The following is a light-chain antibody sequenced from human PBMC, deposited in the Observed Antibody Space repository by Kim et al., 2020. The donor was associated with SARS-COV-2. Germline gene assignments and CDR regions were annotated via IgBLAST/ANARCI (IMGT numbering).Light chain of an antibody. Sequence: SYELTQPPSVSVSPGQTASITCSGDKLGDNYAFWYLQKPGQSPVMVLYQDRKRPSGIPERFSGSNSGNTATLTISGTQAMDEADYYCQAWDGSTSLYVFGTGTKVTVL. CDR1: KLGDNY. J-gene: IGLJ1*01. CDR2: QDR. CDR3: QAWDGSTSLYV. V-gene: IGLV3-1*01.